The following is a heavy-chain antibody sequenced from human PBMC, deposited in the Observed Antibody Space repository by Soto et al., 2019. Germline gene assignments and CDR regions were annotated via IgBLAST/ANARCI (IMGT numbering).Heavy chain of an antibody. CDR1: GFAFRTYG. CDR3: ASEGGFNIQDDYSYYGLDV. Sequence: QVHLVESGGGVVQPGRSLRLSCAASGFAFRTYGMHWVRRAPGKGLEWLAVISYDGSNKNHADSVQGRFTISRDNSKSTPYLQMDIQRIDHTAVYYCASEGGFNIQDDYSYYGLDVWGRGTPVTVSS. J-gene: IGHJ6*02. CDR2: ISYDGSNK. V-gene: IGHV3-30*19. D-gene: IGHD5-12*01.